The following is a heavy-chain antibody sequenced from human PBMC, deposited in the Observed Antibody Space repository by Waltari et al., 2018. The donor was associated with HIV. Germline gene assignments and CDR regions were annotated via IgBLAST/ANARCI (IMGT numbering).Heavy chain of an antibody. D-gene: IGHD1-26*01. CDR2: IYYSGST. CDR1: GGSISSSSYY. CDR3: ASEGGGSSNWFDP. V-gene: IGHV4-39*07. Sequence: QLQLQESGPGLVKPSETLSFTCTVSGGSISSSSYYWGWIRQPPGKGLEWIGSIYYSGSTYYNPSLKRRVTISVDTSKNQFSLKLSSVTAADTAVYYCASEGGGSSNWFDPWGQGTLVTVSS. J-gene: IGHJ5*02.